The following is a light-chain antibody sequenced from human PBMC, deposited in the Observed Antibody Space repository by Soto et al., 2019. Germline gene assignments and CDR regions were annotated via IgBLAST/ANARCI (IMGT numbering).Light chain of an antibody. CDR2: GAF. Sequence: EIVLTQSPGTLSLSPGERATLSCRASQSVSSSYLAWYQQKPGQAPRLLIYGAFSRATGIPARFSGSGSGTDFTLSISRLEPEDFAVYYCQQYGSSPFTFGPGTKVDIK. J-gene: IGKJ3*01. CDR3: QQYGSSPFT. CDR1: QSVSSSY. V-gene: IGKV3-20*01.